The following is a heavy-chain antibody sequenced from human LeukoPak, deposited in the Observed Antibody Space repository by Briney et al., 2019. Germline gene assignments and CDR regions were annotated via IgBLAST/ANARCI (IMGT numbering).Heavy chain of an antibody. CDR2: ITSNIYT. V-gene: IGHV3-21*06. D-gene: IGHD5-18*01. CDR1: GLTFSSYS. Sequence: GGSLRLSCAAAGLTFSSYSLSWVRQAPGKGLEWVSCITSNIYTYYADSVRGRFTISRDNSQNSVYLVMNSLRAEDTAVYYCARERDTSMVALDSWGQGTLVTVSS. CDR3: ARERDTSMVALDS. J-gene: IGHJ4*02.